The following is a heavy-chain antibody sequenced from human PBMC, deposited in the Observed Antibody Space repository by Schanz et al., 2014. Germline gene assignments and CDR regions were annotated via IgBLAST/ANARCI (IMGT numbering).Heavy chain of an antibody. V-gene: IGHV1-46*02. CDR3: ARTIAYGGSSGYFDY. CDR1: GYTFNNYT. CDR2: INPSGGST. Sequence: QVLQVQSGSELKKPGTSVKVSCKASGYTFNNYTYVMIWVRQAPGQGLEWMGMINPSGGSTTYAQKFQGRVTMTRDTSTSSVYLELSSLRSEDTAVYYCARTIAYGGSSGYFDYWGQGTLVTVSS. D-gene: IGHD4-17*01. J-gene: IGHJ4*02.